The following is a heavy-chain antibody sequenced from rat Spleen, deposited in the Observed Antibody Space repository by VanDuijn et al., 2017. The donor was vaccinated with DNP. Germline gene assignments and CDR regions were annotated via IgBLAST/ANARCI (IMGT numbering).Heavy chain of an antibody. J-gene: IGHJ4*01. CDR2: MWYDGDT. CDR3: TRDQDYYYDGSYYPTMDA. V-gene: IGHV2-63*01. D-gene: IGHD1-12*02. CDR1: GLSLTSYS. Sequence: QVQLRESGPGLMQPSQTLSLTCTVTGLSLTSYSVSWVRQPSGKGPEWMGRMWYDGDTAYNSALKSRLSISRDTSKNQVFLKMNSLQTDDSGTYYCTRDQDYYYDGSYYPTMDAWGQGTSVTVSS.